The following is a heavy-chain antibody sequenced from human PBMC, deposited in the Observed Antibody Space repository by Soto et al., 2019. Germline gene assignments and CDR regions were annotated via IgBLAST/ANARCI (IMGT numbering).Heavy chain of an antibody. D-gene: IGHD6-13*01. V-gene: IGHV3-23*01. CDR3: AKEYFPGIAAAGTFDY. CDR2: ISGSGGST. CDR1: GFTFSSYA. J-gene: IGHJ4*02. Sequence: PGGSLRLACAASGFTFSSYAMSWVRQAPGKGLEWVSAISGSGGSTYYADSVKGRFTISRDNSKNTLYLQMNSLRAEDTAVYYCAKEYFPGIAAAGTFDYWGQGTLVTVSS.